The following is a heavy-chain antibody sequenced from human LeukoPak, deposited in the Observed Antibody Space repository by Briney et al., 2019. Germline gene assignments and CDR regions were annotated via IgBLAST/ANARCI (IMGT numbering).Heavy chain of an antibody. Sequence: ASVKVSCKVSGDTLTELSMHWVRQAPGQGLEWMGWISAYNGNTNYAQKLQGRVTMTTDTSTSTAYMELRSLRSDDTAVYYCARDMEGVRSIPYYMDVWGKGTTVTISS. D-gene: IGHD2-21*01. CDR3: ARDMEGVRSIPYYMDV. CDR2: ISAYNGNT. CDR1: GDTLTELS. V-gene: IGHV1-18*01. J-gene: IGHJ6*03.